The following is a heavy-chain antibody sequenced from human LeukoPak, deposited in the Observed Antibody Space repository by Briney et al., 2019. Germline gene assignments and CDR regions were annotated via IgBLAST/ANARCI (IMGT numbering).Heavy chain of an antibody. CDR1: GGSISSGGYY. CDR3: ARGRSLAFDI. V-gene: IGHV4-31*03. D-gene: IGHD2-15*01. Sequence: SQTLSLTCTVSGGSISSGGYYWSWIRQHPGKGLEWIGYIYYSGSTYYNPSLKSRVTISVDTSKNQFSLKLSSVTAADTAVYYCARGRSLAFDIWGQGTMVTVSS. J-gene: IGHJ3*02. CDR2: IYYSGST.